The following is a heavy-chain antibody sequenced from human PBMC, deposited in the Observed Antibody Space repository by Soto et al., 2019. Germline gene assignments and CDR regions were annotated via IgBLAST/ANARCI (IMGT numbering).Heavy chain of an antibody. V-gene: IGHV3-15*07. Sequence: PGGSLRLSCAASGLIFSDYHMDWVRQAPGKGLEWVGRIKSKTDGGTTDYAAPVKGRFTISRDDSKNTLYLQMNSLKTEDTAVYYCTTDPVTMIVVVPSSGWGQGTLVTVSS. D-gene: IGHD3-22*01. CDR3: TTDPVTMIVVVPSSG. J-gene: IGHJ4*02. CDR1: GLIFSDYH. CDR2: IKSKTDGGTT.